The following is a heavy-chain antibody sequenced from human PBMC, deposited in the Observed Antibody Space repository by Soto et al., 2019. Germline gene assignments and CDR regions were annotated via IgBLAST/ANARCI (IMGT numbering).Heavy chain of an antibody. CDR2: IYYSGST. D-gene: IGHD3-16*01. J-gene: IGHJ4*02. CDR3: ACYDWTSSDTYFDY. V-gene: IGHV4-31*03. Sequence: SETLSLTCTVSGGSISSGGYYWSWIRQHQGKGLEWIGYIYYSGSTYYNPSLKSRVTISVDTSKNQFSLKLSSVTAAHTAVYFCACYDWTSSDTYFDYCGQGTLITV. CDR1: GGSISSGGYY.